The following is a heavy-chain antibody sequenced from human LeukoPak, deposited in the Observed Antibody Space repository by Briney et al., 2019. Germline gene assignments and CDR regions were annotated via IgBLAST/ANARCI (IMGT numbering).Heavy chain of an antibody. CDR1: GYTFTAYY. CDR2: INPNSGGT. J-gene: IGHJ3*02. D-gene: IGHD3-22*01. V-gene: IGHV1-2*03. Sequence: LAASVKVSCKASGYTFTAYYMHWVRQAPGQGLEWMGWINPNSGGTNYAQKFQGRVTMTRDTSISTAYMELSRLRSDDTAVYYCARDYYDSSGFRAFDIWGQGTMVTVSS. CDR3: ARDYYDSSGFRAFDI.